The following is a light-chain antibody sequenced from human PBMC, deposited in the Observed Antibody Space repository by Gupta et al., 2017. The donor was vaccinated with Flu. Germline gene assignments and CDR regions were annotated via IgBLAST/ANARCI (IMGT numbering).Light chain of an antibody. J-gene: IGLJ1*01. V-gene: IGLV2-11*01. CDR2: DVS. CDR1: SSDVGGYDY. Sequence: QSALTQPRSVSASPGQSVTISCTGTSSDVGGYDYVSWYQQHPGKAPILKIYDVSKRPSGVPERVSGSKSGNTVSMTISGLQAEDDSYDYGCSYAGSLYVFGTGTKVTVL. CDR3: CSYAGSLYV.